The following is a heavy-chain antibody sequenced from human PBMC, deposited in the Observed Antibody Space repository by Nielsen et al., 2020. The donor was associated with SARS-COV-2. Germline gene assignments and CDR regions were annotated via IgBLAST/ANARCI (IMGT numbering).Heavy chain of an antibody. Sequence: GESLKISCAASGFTFSSYSMNWVRQAPGKGLEWVSYISSGSSTIYYADSVRGRFTISRDNAKNSLYLQMNSLRAEDMAVYYCASWSKGWGQVTLVTVSS. CDR1: GFTFSSYS. CDR2: ISSGSSTI. V-gene: IGHV3-48*01. J-gene: IGHJ4*02. CDR3: ASWSKG.